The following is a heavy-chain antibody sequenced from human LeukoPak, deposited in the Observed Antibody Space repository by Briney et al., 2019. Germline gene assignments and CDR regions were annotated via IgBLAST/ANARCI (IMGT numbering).Heavy chain of an antibody. CDR3: ARGRVRVFDY. J-gene: IGHJ4*02. CDR2: IYHSGST. V-gene: IGHV4-30-2*01. CDR1: GGSISSGGYS. D-gene: IGHD3-3*01. Sequence: SETLSLTCAVSGGSISSGGYSWSWIRQPPGKGLEWIGYIYHSGSTYYNPSLKSRVTISVDRSKNQFSLKLSSVTAADTAVYYCARGRVRVFDYWGQGTLVTVSS.